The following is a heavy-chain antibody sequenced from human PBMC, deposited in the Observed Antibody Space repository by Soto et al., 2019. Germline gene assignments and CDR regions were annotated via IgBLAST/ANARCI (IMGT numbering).Heavy chain of an antibody. CDR3: ARGTYYDFWSGQPRRPYNWFDP. J-gene: IGHJ5*02. CDR2: IKQDGSEK. CDR1: GFTFSSYW. Sequence: EVQLVESGGGLVQPGGSLRLSCAASGFTFSSYWMSWVRQAPGKGLEWVANIKQDGSEKYYVDSVKGRFTISRDNAKNSLYLQMNSLRAEDTAVYYCARGTYYDFWSGQPRRPYNWFDPWGQGTLVTVSS. D-gene: IGHD3-3*01. V-gene: IGHV3-7*01.